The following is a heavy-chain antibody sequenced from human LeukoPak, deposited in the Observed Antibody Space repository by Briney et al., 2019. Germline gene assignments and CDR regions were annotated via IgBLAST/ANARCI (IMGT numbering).Heavy chain of an antibody. CDR3: ARGGGYDEYYYYYYMDV. J-gene: IGHJ6*03. CDR2: IYHSGST. D-gene: IGHD5-12*01. Sequence: SETLSLTCAVSGYSISSGYYWGWIRQPPGKGLEWSGSIYHSGSTYYNPSLKSRVTISVDTSKNQFSLKLSSVTAADTAVYYCARGGGYDEYYYYYYMDVWGKGTTVTVSS. CDR1: GYSISSGYY. V-gene: IGHV4-38-2*01.